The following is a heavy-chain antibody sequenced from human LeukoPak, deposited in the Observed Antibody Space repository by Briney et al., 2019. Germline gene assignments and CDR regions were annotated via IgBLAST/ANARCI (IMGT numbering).Heavy chain of an antibody. V-gene: IGHV3-23*01. Sequence: GGSLRLSCAASGFTFSSYAMSWVRQAPGKGLEWDSSITSSGAATYYADSVKGRFTISRDNSDNTLYLQMNSLRAEDTAVYYCAKDRPNYYGSNGHYYKMNGDCWGQGTLVTVSS. D-gene: IGHD3-22*01. CDR1: GFTFSSYA. CDR3: AKDRPNYYGSNGHYYKMNGDC. CDR2: ITSSGAAT. J-gene: IGHJ4*02.